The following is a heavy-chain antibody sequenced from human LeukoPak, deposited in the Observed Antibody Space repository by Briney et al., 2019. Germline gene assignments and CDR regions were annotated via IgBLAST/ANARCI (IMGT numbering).Heavy chain of an antibody. V-gene: IGHV6-1*01. CDR1: GDSVSSNSAA. CDR3: AREVLGSSWLDVGYNWFDP. Sequence: LSQTLSLTCAISGDSVSSNSAAWNWIRQSPSRGLEWLGRTYYRSKWYNDYAVSVKSRITINPDTSKNQFSLQLNSVTPEDTAVYYCAREVLGSSWLDVGYNWFDPWGQGTLVTVSS. CDR2: TYYRSKWYN. D-gene: IGHD6-13*01. J-gene: IGHJ5*02.